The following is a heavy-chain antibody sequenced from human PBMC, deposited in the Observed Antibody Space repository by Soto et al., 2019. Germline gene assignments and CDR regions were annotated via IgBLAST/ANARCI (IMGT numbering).Heavy chain of an antibody. CDR2: IYNSGSTM. CDR3: ARESGGTGLDV. CDR1: GFTFSAFE. Sequence: EVQLVESGGGLVQPGGSLRLSCAASGFTFSAFEMNWVRQAPGKGLEWLSYIYNSGSTMTYADSVKGRFAISRDNAKNSMDLEMYRLEAEASAVDYCARESGGTGLDVWGQGTTVTVSS. V-gene: IGHV3-48*03. D-gene: IGHD1-1*01. J-gene: IGHJ6*02.